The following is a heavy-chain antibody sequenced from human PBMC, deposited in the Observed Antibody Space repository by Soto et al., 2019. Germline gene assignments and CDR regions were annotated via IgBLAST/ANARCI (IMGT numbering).Heavy chain of an antibody. CDR2: INPNSGGT. D-gene: IGHD3-10*01. CDR3: ARVGRGYYGSESRAFDI. Sequence: ASVKVSCKASGYTFTGYYMHWVRQAPGQGLEWMGWINPNSGGTNYAQKFQGWVTMTRDTSISTAYMELSRLRSDDTAVYYCARVGRGYYGSESRAFDIWSQGTMVTVSS. J-gene: IGHJ3*02. CDR1: GYTFTGYY. V-gene: IGHV1-2*04.